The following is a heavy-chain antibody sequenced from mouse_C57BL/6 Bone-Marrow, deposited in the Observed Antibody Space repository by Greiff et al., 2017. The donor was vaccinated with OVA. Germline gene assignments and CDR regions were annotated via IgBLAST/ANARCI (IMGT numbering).Heavy chain of an antibody. D-gene: IGHD4-1*01. V-gene: IGHV14-4*01. J-gene: IGHJ1*03. CDR2: IDPENGDT. Sequence: EVQLQQSGAELVRPRASVKLSCTASGFNIKDDYMHWVKQRPEQGLEWIGWIDPENGDTEYASKFQGKATITADTSSNTAYLQLSSLTSEDTAVYYCTTLTGTGYFDVWGTGTTVTVSS. CDR3: TTLTGTGYFDV. CDR1: GFNIKDDY.